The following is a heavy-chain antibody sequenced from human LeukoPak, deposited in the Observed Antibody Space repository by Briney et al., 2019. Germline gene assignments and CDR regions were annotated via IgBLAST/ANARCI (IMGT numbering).Heavy chain of an antibody. J-gene: IGHJ4*02. CDR1: GLTVSSNY. CDR3: ARDPYSSGYFDY. Sequence: PGGSLRLSCAASGLTVSSNYMSWVRQAPGKGLEWVSIIVSGDNAYFADSVKGRFTISRDTSKNTLYLQMNSLRVEDTAVYYCARDPYSSGYFDYWGQGTLVTVSS. CDR2: IVSGDNA. V-gene: IGHV3-66*01. D-gene: IGHD6-19*01.